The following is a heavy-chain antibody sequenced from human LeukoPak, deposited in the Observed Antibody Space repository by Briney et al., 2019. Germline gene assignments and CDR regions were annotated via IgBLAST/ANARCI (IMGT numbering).Heavy chain of an antibody. CDR2: IFYSGPT. J-gene: IGHJ5*02. CDR1: GDSLNMSRYY. CDR3: ARGLT. Sequence: PSETLSLTCSVSGDSLNMSRYYWGWIRQSPGKGLEWIGSIFYSGPTYYNPSLNSRVAISVDTSKNQFSLKLTSVTAADTAVYYCARGLTWGQGTLVTVSS. D-gene: IGHD3-16*01. V-gene: IGHV4-39*01.